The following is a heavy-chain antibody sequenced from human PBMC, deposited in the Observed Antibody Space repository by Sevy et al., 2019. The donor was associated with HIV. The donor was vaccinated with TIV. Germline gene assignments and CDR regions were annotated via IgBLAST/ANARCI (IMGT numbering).Heavy chain of an antibody. CDR1: GGSISSGGYY. CDR3: ARGNVDTAIDF. J-gene: IGHJ4*02. D-gene: IGHD5-18*01. Sequence: SETLSLTCTVSGGSISSGGYYWSWIRQHPGKGLEWIGYIYYSGSTYYNRSLKSRVTISVDTSKNQFSLKLSSVTAADTAVYYCARGNVDTAIDFWGQGTLVTVSS. CDR2: IYYSGST. V-gene: IGHV4-31*03.